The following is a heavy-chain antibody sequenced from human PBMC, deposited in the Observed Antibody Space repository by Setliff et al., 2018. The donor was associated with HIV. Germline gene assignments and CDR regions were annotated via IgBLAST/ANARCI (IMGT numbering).Heavy chain of an antibody. CDR1: GFTFRNYA. V-gene: IGHV3-23*01. CDR2: INGRGGTT. CDR3: AKERLYGSGRAFDY. D-gene: IGHD3-10*01. J-gene: IGHJ4*02. Sequence: GGSLRLSCAASGFTFRNYAMSWVRQAPGKGLEWVSTINGRGGTTYYADSVKGRFTISRDNFKNTLYLQMDSLRAEDTALYYCAKERLYGSGRAFDYWGQGTLVTVSS.